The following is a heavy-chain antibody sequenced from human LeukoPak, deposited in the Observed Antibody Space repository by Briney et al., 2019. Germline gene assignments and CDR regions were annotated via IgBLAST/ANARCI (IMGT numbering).Heavy chain of an antibody. V-gene: IGHV4-34*01. CDR1: GFTFSDYN. Sequence: GSLRLSCAASGFTFSDYNMRWIRQPPGKGLEWIGEINHSGSTNYNPSLKSRVTISVDTSKNQFSLKLSSVTAADTAVYYCARHSTAYSSGLDYWGQGTLATVSS. CDR3: ARHSTAYSSGLDY. CDR2: INHSGST. D-gene: IGHD6-19*01. J-gene: IGHJ4*02.